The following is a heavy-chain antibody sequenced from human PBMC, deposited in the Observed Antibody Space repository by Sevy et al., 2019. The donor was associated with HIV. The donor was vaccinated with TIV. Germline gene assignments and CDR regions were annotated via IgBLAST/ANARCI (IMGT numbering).Heavy chain of an antibody. Sequence: RGSLRLSCAASGFIFSDFYMSWIRQAPGKGLEWVSYISSSSSYTNYADSVKGRFIISRDNAKNSLYLQMNSLRAEDTAVYYCVRDYLGYCTTTTCQGFDYWGQGTLVTVSS. CDR3: VRDYLGYCTTTTCQGFDY. V-gene: IGHV3-11*06. D-gene: IGHD2-2*01. CDR2: ISSSSSYT. J-gene: IGHJ4*02. CDR1: GFIFSDFY.